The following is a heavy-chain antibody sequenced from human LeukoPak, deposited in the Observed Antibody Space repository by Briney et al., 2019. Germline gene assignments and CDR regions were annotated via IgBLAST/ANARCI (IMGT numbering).Heavy chain of an antibody. Sequence: GGSLRLSCAASGFTFSSYWMSWVRQAPGKGLEWVANIKQDGSEKYYVDSVKGRFTISRDNAKNSLYLQMNSLRAEDTAVYYCAKPAFPYSKNLHFDYWGQGTLVTVSS. CDR3: AKPAFPYSKNLHFDY. J-gene: IGHJ4*02. V-gene: IGHV3-7*01. D-gene: IGHD4-11*01. CDR2: IKQDGSEK. CDR1: GFTFSSYW.